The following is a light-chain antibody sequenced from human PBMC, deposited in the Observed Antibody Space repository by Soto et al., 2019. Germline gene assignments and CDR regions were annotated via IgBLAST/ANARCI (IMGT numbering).Light chain of an antibody. J-gene: IGKJ4*01. CDR2: RTS. CDR1: HNINAN. CDR3: QQYHTWPIT. V-gene: IGKV3-15*01. Sequence: IVMTQSPATLSVSPGERATLSCRASHNINANLAWYQQKPGQAPRLLMFRTSTRATGFPPRFSGGGSGTEFNLTISSLQSEDFGIYYCQQYHTWPITFGGGTKVEIK.